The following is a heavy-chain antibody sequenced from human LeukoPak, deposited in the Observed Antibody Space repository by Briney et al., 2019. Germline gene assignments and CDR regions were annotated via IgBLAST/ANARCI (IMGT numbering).Heavy chain of an antibody. J-gene: IGHJ4*02. CDR1: GGSFSSTDSY. CDR2: IYYSGST. D-gene: IGHD3-22*01. CDR3: ARERYYYDSRHFDY. V-gene: IGHV4-31*03. Sequence: PSQTLSLTCTVSGGSFSSTDSYWSWIRQRPGKSLEWIGYIYYSGSTYYNPSLKTRVTISVDTSKNQFSLNLSSVTAADTAVYYCARERYYYDSRHFDYWGQGTLVTVSS.